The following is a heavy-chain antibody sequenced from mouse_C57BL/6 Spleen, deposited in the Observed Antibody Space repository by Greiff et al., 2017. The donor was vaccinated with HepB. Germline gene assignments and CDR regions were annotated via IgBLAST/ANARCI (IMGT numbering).Heavy chain of an antibody. CDR2: IYPGSGST. Sequence: VQLQQPGAELVKPGASVKMSCKASGYTFTSYWITWVKQRPGQGLEWIGDIYPGSGSTNYNEKFKSKATLTVDTSSSTAYMQLSSLTSEDSAVYYCAIGGLYYGSSLYAMDYWGQGTSVTVSS. CDR1: GYTFTSYW. V-gene: IGHV1-55*01. D-gene: IGHD1-1*01. J-gene: IGHJ4*01. CDR3: AIGGLYYGSSLYAMDY.